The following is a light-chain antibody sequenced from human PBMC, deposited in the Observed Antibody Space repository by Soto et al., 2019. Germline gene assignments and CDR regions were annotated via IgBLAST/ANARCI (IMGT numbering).Light chain of an antibody. CDR3: QQYGSSPLT. V-gene: IGKV3D-20*01. CDR1: QSLSSSY. J-gene: IGKJ4*01. CDR2: DAS. Sequence: EIVLTQSPATLSLSPGERATLSCGASQSLSSSYLAWYQQKPGLAPRLLIYDASSRATGIPDRFSGSGSGTDFTLTIRRLEPEDFEVYYCQQYGSSPLTFGGGTKVDIK.